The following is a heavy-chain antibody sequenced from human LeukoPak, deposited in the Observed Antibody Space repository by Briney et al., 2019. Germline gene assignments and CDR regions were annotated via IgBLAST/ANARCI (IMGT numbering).Heavy chain of an antibody. V-gene: IGHV3-11*04. Sequence: GGSLRLSCAASGSTFSDYYMSWMRQAPGKGLEWVAHIDGSGRTIYYIDSVKGRFTISRDNARNSLYLQMISLGAEDTAVYYCARGNWGPDYWGQGTLVTVSS. CDR3: ARGNWGPDY. CDR2: IDGSGRTI. J-gene: IGHJ4*02. CDR1: GSTFSDYY. D-gene: IGHD7-27*01.